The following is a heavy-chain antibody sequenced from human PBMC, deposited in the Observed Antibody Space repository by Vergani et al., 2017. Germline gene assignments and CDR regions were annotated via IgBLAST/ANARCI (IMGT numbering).Heavy chain of an antibody. Sequence: EVQLLESGGGLVQPGGSLRLSCAASGFTFSSYAMSWVRQAPGKGLEWVSAISGSGGSTYYADSVKGRCTISRDNSKNTLYLQMNSLRAEDTAVYYCAKDHQGYSSSWYFFDYWGQGTLVTVSS. CDR1: GFTFSSYA. J-gene: IGHJ4*02. V-gene: IGHV3-23*01. CDR2: ISGSGGST. D-gene: IGHD6-13*01. CDR3: AKDHQGYSSSWYFFDY.